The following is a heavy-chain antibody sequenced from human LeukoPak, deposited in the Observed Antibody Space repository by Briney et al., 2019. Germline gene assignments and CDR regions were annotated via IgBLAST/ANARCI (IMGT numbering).Heavy chain of an antibody. J-gene: IGHJ4*02. V-gene: IGHV3-48*01. CDR2: ISSGSSTI. CDR3: ARVLHKRNYDSSDYYGY. Sequence: QAGGSLRLSYAASGFTFSSYSMNWVRQAPGKGLEWIAYISSGSSTIYYVDSVKGRFTISRDNAKNSLYLQMNSLRAEDTAVYYCARVLHKRNYDSSDYYGYWGQGTLVTVSS. D-gene: IGHD3-22*01. CDR1: GFTFSSYS.